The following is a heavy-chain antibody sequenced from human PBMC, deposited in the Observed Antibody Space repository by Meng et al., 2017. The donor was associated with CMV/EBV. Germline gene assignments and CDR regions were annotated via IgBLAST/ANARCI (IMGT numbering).Heavy chain of an antibody. CDR1: GFTFSHYW. J-gene: IGHJ4*02. CDR3: GRALTGERDQ. V-gene: IGHV3-74*03. Sequence: LAESRGRLSRSGGPLLLSCYYCGFTFSHYWMHWVRQVPAEGPVWVSSINNYGSFTSYADSVKGRFTITRDNAKNTLYLPMPGLSLDDTATYYCGRALTGERDQWGQGTLVTVSS. D-gene: IGHD7-27*01. CDR2: INNYGSFT.